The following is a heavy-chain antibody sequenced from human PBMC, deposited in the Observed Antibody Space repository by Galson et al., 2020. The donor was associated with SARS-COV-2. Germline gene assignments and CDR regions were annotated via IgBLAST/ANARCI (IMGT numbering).Heavy chain of an antibody. V-gene: IGHV3-43D*04. CDR3: AKDQIFGSTAGVGAFDL. Sequence: GGSLRLSCVASGFTFDDYAMHWVRPAPGKGLEWVSLIRWDGGGTFYAESVKGRFTISRDNSNNSLYLHMNSVTGEDTAFYYCAKDQIFGSTAGVGAFDLWGQGTIVTV. D-gene: IGHD3-3*01. J-gene: IGHJ3*01. CDR2: IRWDGGGT. CDR1: GFTFDDYA.